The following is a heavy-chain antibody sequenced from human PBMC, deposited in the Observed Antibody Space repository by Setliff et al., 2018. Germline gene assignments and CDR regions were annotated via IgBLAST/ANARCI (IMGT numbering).Heavy chain of an antibody. CDR1: EFTFSSYG. D-gene: IGHD3-3*01. CDR3: ARDSRARITIFGVVTNWFDP. CDR2: IWYDGSTK. Sequence: GGSLRLSCAASEFTFSSYGMYWVRQAPGKGLEWVAVIWYDGSTKYYADSVKGRFTISRDNSKNMLYLQMNSLRAEDTAVYYCARDSRARITIFGVVTNWFDPWGQGTLVTVSS. J-gene: IGHJ5*02. V-gene: IGHV3-33*07.